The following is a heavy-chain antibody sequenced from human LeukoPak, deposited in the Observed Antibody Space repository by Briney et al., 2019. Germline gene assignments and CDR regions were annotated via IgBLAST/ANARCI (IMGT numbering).Heavy chain of an antibody. CDR3: ARVRLRNGYNWFDP. CDR1: GYTFTDYY. V-gene: IGHV1-8*03. D-gene: IGHD3-3*01. CDR2: MSPDSGDT. J-gene: IGHJ5*02. Sequence: ASVKVSCKASGYTFTDYYINWVRQAPGQGLEWMGWMSPDSGDTGYAHKFQGRVTIARNTSITTAYMELRSLTFEDTAVYYCARVRLRNGYNWFDPWGQGTLVTVSS.